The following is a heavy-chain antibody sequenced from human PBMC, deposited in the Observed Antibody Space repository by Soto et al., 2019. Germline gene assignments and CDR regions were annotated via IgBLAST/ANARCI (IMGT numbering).Heavy chain of an antibody. Sequence: GGSLRLSCAVSRFTFSSYSMHWVRQAPGKGLEWVSYISGSGSTIYYADSVKGRFTISRDDAKNPLYLQMNSLRDEDTAVYYCATPSVPGGSDSCHYWGQGTLVTVSS. D-gene: IGHD1-26*01. CDR3: ATPSVPGGSDSCHY. V-gene: IGHV3-48*02. J-gene: IGHJ4*02. CDR2: ISGSGSTI. CDR1: RFTFSSYS.